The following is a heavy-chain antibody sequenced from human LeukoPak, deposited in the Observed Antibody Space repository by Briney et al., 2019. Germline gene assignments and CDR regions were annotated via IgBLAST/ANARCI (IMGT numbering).Heavy chain of an antibody. J-gene: IGHJ3*01. D-gene: IGHD3-3*01. V-gene: IGHV4-30-2*01. CDR2: IYDSANT. CDR1: GGSINSGGFR. CDR3: ARSTTIFGMVP. Sequence: PSQTLSLTCTVSGGSINSGGFRWSWIRQPPGKGLEWIGSIYDSANTKYNPSLKSRVTISVDRSKDQFSLKLTSVTAADTAVYYCARSTTIFGMVPWGQGTMVIVSS.